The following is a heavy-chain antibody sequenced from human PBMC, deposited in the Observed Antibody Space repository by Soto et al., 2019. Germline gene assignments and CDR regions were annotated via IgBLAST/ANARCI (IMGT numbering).Heavy chain of an antibody. CDR3: AKGVVAGNYYYYGMDV. V-gene: IGHV3-30*18. CDR1: GFTFSSYG. J-gene: IGHJ6*02. CDR2: ISYDGSNK. Sequence: QVQLVESGGGVVQPGRSLRLSCAASGFTFSSYGMHWVRQAPGKGLVWVAVISYDGSNKYYADSVKGRFTISRDNSKNTLYLQMNSLRAEDTAVYYCAKGVVAGNYYYYGMDVWGQGTTVTVSS. D-gene: IGHD6-19*01.